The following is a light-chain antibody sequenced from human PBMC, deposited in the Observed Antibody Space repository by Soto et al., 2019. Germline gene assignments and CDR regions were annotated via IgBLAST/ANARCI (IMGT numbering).Light chain of an antibody. V-gene: IGLV2-14*01. CDR1: SSDVGSYDH. J-gene: IGLJ1*01. CDR2: EVS. Sequence: QSALTQPRSVSGSPGQSITISCSGTSSDVGSYDHVAWYQQFPGKTPKLMIYEVSNRPSGVSSRFSGSKSGNTASLTISGLQAEDEADYYCISYTGSSTSYVFGSGTKLTVL. CDR3: ISYTGSSTSYV.